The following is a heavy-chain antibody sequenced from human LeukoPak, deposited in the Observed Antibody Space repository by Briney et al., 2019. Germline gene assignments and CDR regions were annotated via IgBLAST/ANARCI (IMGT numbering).Heavy chain of an antibody. CDR2: IYYSGST. Sequence: SETLSLTCTVSSGSISSYFWSWIRQPPGKGLEWIGYIYYSGSTNYNPSLKSRVTISVDTSKNQFSLKLSSVTAADTAVYYCARDPAYDSSGYSYYYYMDVWGKGTTVTVSS. CDR3: ARDPAYDSSGYSYYYYMDV. J-gene: IGHJ6*03. D-gene: IGHD3-22*01. CDR1: SGSISSYF. V-gene: IGHV4-59*01.